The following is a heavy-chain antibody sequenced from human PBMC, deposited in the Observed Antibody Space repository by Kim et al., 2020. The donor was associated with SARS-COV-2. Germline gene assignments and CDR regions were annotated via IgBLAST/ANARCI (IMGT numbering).Heavy chain of an antibody. CDR2: IYYSGST. CDR3: ATARHSSSWYDY. Sequence: SETLSLTCSVSGGSISSYYWSWIRQPPGKGLEWIGYIYYSGSTNYNPSLKSRVTISVDTSKNQFSLSLKLSSVTAADTAVYYCATARHSSSWYDYWGQGT. V-gene: IGHV4-59*01. D-gene: IGHD6-13*01. CDR1: GGSISSYY. J-gene: IGHJ4*02.